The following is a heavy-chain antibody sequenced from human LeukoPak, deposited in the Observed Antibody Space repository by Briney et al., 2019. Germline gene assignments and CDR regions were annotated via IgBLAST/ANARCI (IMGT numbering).Heavy chain of an antibody. V-gene: IGHV4-61*02. CDR2: IFTSGST. J-gene: IGHJ4*02. CDR3: AREESLTLDS. Sequence: SQTLSLTCTVSVGSISSASHSWTWIRQPAGKGLEWIGRIFTSGSTDYNPSLKSRITISVETSKNQFSLKLSSVTPADTAIYYCAREESLTLDSWGQGTLVTVSS. CDR1: VGSISSASHS. D-gene: IGHD3-10*01.